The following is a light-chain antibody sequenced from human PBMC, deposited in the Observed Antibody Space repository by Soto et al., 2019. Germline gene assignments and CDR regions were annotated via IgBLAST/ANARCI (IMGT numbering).Light chain of an antibody. CDR1: QSVSSSY. CDR3: QQSHNSFT. J-gene: IGKJ5*01. CDR2: AAS. Sequence: EILLTQSPGTLSLSPGERATLSCRASQSVSSSYLAWYQQKPGQAPSLLMYAASIRTTGIPDRLSGSGSGTDFTLTISRLEPEDFAVYYCQQSHNSFTFGQGTRLEIK. V-gene: IGKV3-20*01.